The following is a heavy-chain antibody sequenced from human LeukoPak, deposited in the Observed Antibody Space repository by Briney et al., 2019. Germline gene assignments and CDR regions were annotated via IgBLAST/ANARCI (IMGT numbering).Heavy chain of an antibody. J-gene: IGHJ3*02. V-gene: IGHV4-39*01. CDR3: ARSPAYCGGDCPAGGAFDI. Sequence: PSETLSLTCTVSGDSISSSSYYWGWIRQPPGKGLEWIGSIYYSGSTYYNPSLKSRVTISVDTSKNQFSLKLSSVTAADTALFYCARSPAYCGGDCPAGGAFDIWGQGIMVTVSS. D-gene: IGHD2-21*02. CDR1: GDSISSSSYY. CDR2: IYYSGST.